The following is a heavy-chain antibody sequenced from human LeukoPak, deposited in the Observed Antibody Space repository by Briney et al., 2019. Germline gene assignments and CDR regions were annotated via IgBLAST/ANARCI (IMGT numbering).Heavy chain of an antibody. CDR2: INPSGGST. CDR1: GYTLTSYY. CDR3: VTTIPVVGTTGGFDY. D-gene: IGHD1-26*01. Sequence: ASLKLSCKASGYTLTSYYMHWVRQAPGQGLEWKGIINPSGGSTSYAQKFQGRVIMTRDTSTSTVYMELSSLKSANTAVNYCVTTIPVVGTTGGFDYWGEGNLGTVSS. V-gene: IGHV1-46*01. J-gene: IGHJ4*02.